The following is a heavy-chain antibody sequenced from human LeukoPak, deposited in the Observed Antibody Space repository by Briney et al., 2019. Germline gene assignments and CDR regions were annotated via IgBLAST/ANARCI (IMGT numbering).Heavy chain of an antibody. D-gene: IGHD1-7*01. CDR1: GGSINSYY. CDR3: ARGPYKNYVFEYYYYMDV. V-gene: IGHV4-4*07. CDR2: IYSTGST. Sequence: PSETLSLTCTVSGGSINSYYWSWIRQPAGKGLEWIGRIYSTGSTDYKPSLKSRVTMSVDTSKNQFSLILSSVTAADTAVYYCARGPYKNYVFEYYYYMDVWGKGTAVTVSS. J-gene: IGHJ6*03.